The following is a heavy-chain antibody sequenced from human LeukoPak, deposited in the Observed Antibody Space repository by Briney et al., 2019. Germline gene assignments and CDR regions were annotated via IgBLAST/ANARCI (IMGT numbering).Heavy chain of an antibody. CDR1: GDSIGSGSYY. D-gene: IGHD4-17*01. V-gene: IGHV4-39*07. Sequence: SETLSLTCTVSGDSIGSGSYYWAWIRQPPGKGLEWIASTYYSGTTYYNPSLESRLTISLNTSKNQFSLRLTSVTAADTAVYYCARVENYGKYYYYYMDVWGKGTTVTVSS. J-gene: IGHJ6*03. CDR2: TYYSGTT. CDR3: ARVENYGKYYYYYMDV.